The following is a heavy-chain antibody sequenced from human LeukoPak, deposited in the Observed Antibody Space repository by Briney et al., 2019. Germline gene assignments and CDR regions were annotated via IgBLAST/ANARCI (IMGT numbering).Heavy chain of an antibody. CDR1: GYTFTSYG. Sequence: ASVKVSCKASGYTFTSYGISWVRQAPGQGLEWMGWISAYNGNTNYAQKLQGRVTMTTDTSTSTAYMELRSLRSDDTAVYYCARDQGEYDYVWGSYRLFDYWGQGTLVTVSS. J-gene: IGHJ4*02. V-gene: IGHV1-18*01. CDR2: ISAYNGNT. CDR3: ARDQGEYDYVWGSYRLFDY. D-gene: IGHD3-16*02.